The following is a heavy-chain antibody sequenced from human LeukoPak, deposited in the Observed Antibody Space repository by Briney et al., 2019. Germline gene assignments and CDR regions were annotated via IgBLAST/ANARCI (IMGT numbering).Heavy chain of an antibody. CDR1: GFTFSGYA. Sequence: GGSLRLSCAASGFTFSGYAMSWVRQAPGKGLEWVSALDIGGSSTYYADSVKGRFTISRDNSKSTLYLQMNSLRAEDTALYYCAKDRLTIDAFGIWGQGTMVTVSS. CDR3: AKDRLTIDAFGI. D-gene: IGHD4/OR15-4a*01. J-gene: IGHJ3*02. V-gene: IGHV3-23*05. CDR2: LDIGGSST.